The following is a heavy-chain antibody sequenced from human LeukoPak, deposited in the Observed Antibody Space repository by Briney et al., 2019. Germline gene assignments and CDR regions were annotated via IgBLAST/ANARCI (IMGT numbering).Heavy chain of an antibody. CDR1: GLTFSSYG. CDR3: AKSYYYDSSCIFDY. Sequence: GGSLRLSCAASGLTFSSYGMSWVRQPPGKGLEWVSAISGSGGSTYYADSVKGRLTISRDNPKHPLYRQMDRQRTEEPGVSFCAKSYYYDSSCIFDYWGQGTLVTVSS. CDR2: ISGSGGST. V-gene: IGHV3-23*01. D-gene: IGHD3-22*01. J-gene: IGHJ4*02.